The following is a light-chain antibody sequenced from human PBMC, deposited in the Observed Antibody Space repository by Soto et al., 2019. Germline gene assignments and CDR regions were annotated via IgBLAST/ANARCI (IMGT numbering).Light chain of an antibody. CDR3: QQYYSIPLT. Sequence: DIVMTQSPDSLAVSLGERATINCKSSQSVLHSSNNKNYLTWYQQKPGQPPKLLIYWASTREAGVPDRFSGSGSRTDFTITISSLQAEDVAVYYCQQYYSIPLTFGPGTKVEIK. V-gene: IGKV4-1*01. CDR2: WAS. CDR1: QSVLHSSNNKNY. J-gene: IGKJ3*01.